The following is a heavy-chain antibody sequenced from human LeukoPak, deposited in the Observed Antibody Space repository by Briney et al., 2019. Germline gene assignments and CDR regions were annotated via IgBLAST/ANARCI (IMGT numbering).Heavy chain of an antibody. Sequence: PGGSLRLSCEASGFTVSSNYMGWVRQAPGKGLEWVSVIYSGGSTYYADSVKGRFSFYRDNSKNTLYLQMNSLRAEDTAVYYCARDHSPEYNSSAGYFQLWGQGTLVTVSS. CDR3: ARDHSPEYNSSAGYFQL. J-gene: IGHJ1*01. CDR1: GFTVSSNY. CDR2: IYSGGST. V-gene: IGHV3-66*01. D-gene: IGHD6-6*01.